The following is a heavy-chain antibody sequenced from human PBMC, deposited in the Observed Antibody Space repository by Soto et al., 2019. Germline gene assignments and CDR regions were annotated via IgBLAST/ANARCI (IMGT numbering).Heavy chain of an antibody. CDR1: GYTFTGYY. CDR2: INPNSGGT. CDR3: ARASTTGTTGVLIVDAFDI. V-gene: IGHV1-2*04. D-gene: IGHD1-1*01. Sequence: QVQLVQSGAEVKKPGASVKVSCKASGYTFTGYYMHWVRQAPGQGLEWMGWINPNSGGTNYAQKFQGWVTMTRDTSISTAYMELSRLRSDDTAVYYCARASTTGTTGVLIVDAFDIWGQGTMVTVSS. J-gene: IGHJ3*02.